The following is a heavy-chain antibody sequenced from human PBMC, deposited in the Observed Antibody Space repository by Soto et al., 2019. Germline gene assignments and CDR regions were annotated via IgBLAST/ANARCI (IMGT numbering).Heavy chain of an antibody. D-gene: IGHD4-17*01. CDR1: GFTFSSYG. V-gene: IGHV3-30*03. J-gene: IGHJ4*02. Sequence: GGSLRLSCAASGFTFSSYGMHWGRQAPGKGLEWVAVISYDGSNKYYADSVKGRFTISRDNSKNTLYLQMNSLRAEDTAVYYCAREGGLRSHFDYWGQGTLVTSPQ. CDR2: ISYDGSNK. CDR3: AREGGLRSHFDY.